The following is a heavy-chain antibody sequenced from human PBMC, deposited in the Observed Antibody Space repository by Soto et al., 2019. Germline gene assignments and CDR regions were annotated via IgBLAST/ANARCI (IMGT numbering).Heavy chain of an antibody. D-gene: IGHD3-10*01. CDR2: INPANGDT. Sequence: ASVKVSCKPSGYTFTTYPIHWVRQAPGQSLEWMGWINPANGDTGHSQNFQGRVTITRDASASTAYMELSSLRSEDTAVYYCARKDYYGSGIYYFDYWGQGTLVTVSS. CDR3: ARKDYYGSGIYYFDY. CDR1: GYTFTTYP. J-gene: IGHJ4*02. V-gene: IGHV1-3*01.